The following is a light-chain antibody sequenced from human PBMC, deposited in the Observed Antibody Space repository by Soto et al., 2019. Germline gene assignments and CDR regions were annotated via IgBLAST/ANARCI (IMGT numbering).Light chain of an antibody. Sequence: QSALTQPASVSGSPGQSITISCTGTSSDVCGYNYVSWYQQHPGKAPKLMIYDVSNRPSGVSNRFSGSKSGNKAALTISGLQAEDEADYYCSSYTSSSTLGVYVFGTGTKLTVL. CDR3: SSYTSSSTLGVYV. J-gene: IGLJ1*01. CDR1: SSDVCGYNY. CDR2: DVS. V-gene: IGLV2-14*01.